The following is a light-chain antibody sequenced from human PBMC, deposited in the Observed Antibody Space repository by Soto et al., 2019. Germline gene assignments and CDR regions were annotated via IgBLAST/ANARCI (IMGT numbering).Light chain of an antibody. Sequence: QSALTQPASVSGSPGQSITISCTGTSSDVGGYNSVSWYQQHPGKAPKLMIYDVSNRPSGVSNRFSGSKSVNTASLTISGLQAADEADYYCSSYTSSSTVVFGGGTQLTVL. CDR2: DVS. J-gene: IGLJ2*01. CDR3: SSYTSSSTVV. CDR1: SSDVGGYNS. V-gene: IGLV2-14*03.